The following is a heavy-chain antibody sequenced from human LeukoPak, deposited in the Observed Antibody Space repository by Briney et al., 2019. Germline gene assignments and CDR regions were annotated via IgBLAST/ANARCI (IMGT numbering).Heavy chain of an antibody. J-gene: IGHJ4*02. CDR3: AKLVDLVLVPAATLDY. Sequence: GGSLRLSCAASGFTFSNYAMSWVRQAPGKGREGVSAIIGSGGITYYADSVKGRFTISRDNSKNTLFLQINSLKAEDTAAYYCAKLVDLVLVPAATLDYWGQGTLVTVSS. CDR1: GFTFSNYA. CDR2: IIGSGGIT. V-gene: IGHV3-23*01. D-gene: IGHD2-2*01.